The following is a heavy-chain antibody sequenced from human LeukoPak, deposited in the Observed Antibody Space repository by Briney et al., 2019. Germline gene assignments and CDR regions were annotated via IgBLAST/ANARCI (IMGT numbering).Heavy chain of an antibody. V-gene: IGHV4-59*08. CDR2: IYYSGST. CDR3: ARRGAYPHDAFDI. CDR1: GGSISSYY. Sequence: SEALSLTCTVSGGSISSYYWSWIRQPPGKGLEWIGYIYYSGSTNYNPSLKSRVTISVDTSKNQFSLKPSSVTAADTAVYYCARRGAYPHDAFDIWGQGTMVTVSS. J-gene: IGHJ3*02.